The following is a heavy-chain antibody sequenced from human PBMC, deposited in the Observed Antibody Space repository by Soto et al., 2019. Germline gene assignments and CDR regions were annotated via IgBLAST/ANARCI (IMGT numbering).Heavy chain of an antibody. CDR3: AKGYYSGYDLAYFDY. D-gene: IGHD5-12*01. Sequence: EVQLVESGGGVVQPGGSLRLSCAASGFTFRTNLMSWVRQAAGKGLEWVSAISGSGDNTYYADSVKGRFTISRDNSKNTLYLQLNSLRAEDTAVYYCAKGYYSGYDLAYFDYWGQGTLVTVSS. CDR1: GFTFRTNL. V-gene: IGHV3-23*04. J-gene: IGHJ4*02. CDR2: ISGSGDNT.